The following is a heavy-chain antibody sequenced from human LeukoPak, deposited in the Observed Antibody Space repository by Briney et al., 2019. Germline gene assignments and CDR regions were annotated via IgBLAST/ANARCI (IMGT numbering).Heavy chain of an antibody. D-gene: IGHD5-12*01. J-gene: IGHJ5*02. CDR2: ISSSGSTI. CDR1: GFTFSSYE. V-gene: IGHV3-48*03. CDR3: ASFSGYKGP. Sequence: SGGSLRLPCAASGFTFSSYEMNWVRQAPGKGLEWVSYISSSGSTIYYADSVKGRFTISRDNAKNSLYLQMNSLRAEDTAVYYCASFSGYKGPWGQGTLVTVSS.